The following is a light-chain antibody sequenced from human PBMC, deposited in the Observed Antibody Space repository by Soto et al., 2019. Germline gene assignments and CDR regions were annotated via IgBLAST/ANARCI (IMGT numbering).Light chain of an antibody. CDR2: GVS. CDR1: QSVNTKY. Sequence: EIVLTQSPGTLSLSPGERATLSCRASQSVNTKYLAWYQQKPGQAPRLLISGVSSRATGIPDRFSGSGSGTDFILTISRVEPEDSAVYYCHRYNNWPHTFGQGTKLEIK. J-gene: IGKJ2*01. CDR3: HRYNNWPHT. V-gene: IGKV3-20*01.